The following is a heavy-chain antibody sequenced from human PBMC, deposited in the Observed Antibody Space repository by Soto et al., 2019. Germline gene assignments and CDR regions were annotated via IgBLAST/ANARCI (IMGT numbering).Heavy chain of an antibody. J-gene: IGHJ4*02. CDR3: ALPPINPDMVGALIDY. Sequence: QITLKAYGPTLVKPTQTLTLTCTFSGFSLSTRGVGVAWLRQPPGQALECLALIYWNDEKRYSPSLKSRLTSTKDTSQNQVVLTMTNMDPVDTATYYCALPPINPDMVGALIDYWCQGTLVTVSS. CDR1: GFSLSTRGVG. V-gene: IGHV2-5*01. D-gene: IGHD3-10*01. CDR2: IYWNDEK.